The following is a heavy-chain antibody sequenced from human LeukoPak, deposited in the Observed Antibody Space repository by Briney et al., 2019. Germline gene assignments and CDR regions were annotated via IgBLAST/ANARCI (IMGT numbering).Heavy chain of an antibody. D-gene: IGHD6-13*01. J-gene: IGHJ4*02. CDR1: GGSISSGGYY. Sequence: TLSLTCTVSGGSISSGGYYWSWIRQPPGKGLEWIGYIYHSGSTYYNPSLKSRVTISVDRSKNQFSLKLSSVTAADTAVYYCARVRWAAAAVFDYWGQGTLVTVSS. CDR2: IYHSGST. V-gene: IGHV4-30-2*01. CDR3: ARVRWAAAAVFDY.